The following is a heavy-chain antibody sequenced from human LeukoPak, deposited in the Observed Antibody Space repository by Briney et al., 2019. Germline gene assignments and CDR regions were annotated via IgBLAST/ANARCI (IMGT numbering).Heavy chain of an antibody. CDR1: GFTFSSYG. J-gene: IGHJ4*02. D-gene: IGHD2-2*01. CDR2: IWYDGSNK. V-gene: IGHV3-33*06. CDR3: AKGFSSLATFFDY. Sequence: GGSLRLSCAASGFTFSSYGMHWVRQAPGKGLEWVAVIWYDGSNKYYADSVKGRFTISRDNSKNTLYLQMNSLRAEDTAVYYCAKGFSSLATFFDYWGQGALVTVSS.